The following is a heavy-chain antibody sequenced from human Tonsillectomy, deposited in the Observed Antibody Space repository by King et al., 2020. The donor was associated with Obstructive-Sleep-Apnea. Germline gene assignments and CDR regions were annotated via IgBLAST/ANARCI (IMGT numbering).Heavy chain of an antibody. D-gene: IGHD3-10*01. CDR2: IRYDGSNK. J-gene: IGHJ6*02. CDR1: GFTFSSYG. V-gene: IGHV3-30*02. CDR3: AKTSINYYGSGSYYTRYYYYGMDV. Sequence: VQLVESGGGVVQPGGSLRLSCAASGFTFSSYGMHWVRQAPGKGLEWVAFIRYDGSNKYYADSVKGRFTISRDNSKNTLYLKMNSLRAEDTAVYYCAKTSINYYGSGSYYTRYYYYGMDVWGQGTTVTVSS.